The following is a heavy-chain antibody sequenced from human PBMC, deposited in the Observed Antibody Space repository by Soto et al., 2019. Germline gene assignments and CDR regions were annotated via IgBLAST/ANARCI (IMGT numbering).Heavy chain of an antibody. J-gene: IGHJ4*01. CDR1: GYAFTSCA. CDR2: INAGNGNT. CDR3: ARGGPPIDY. Sequence: AAGKGSCTASGYAFTSCAMHWGRQAPGQRLAWMGWINAGNGNTKYSQKFRGGVTITREKSASTAYMEPSILRPEDPAVYYCARGGPPIDYWG. D-gene: IGHD3-10*01. V-gene: IGHV1-3*01.